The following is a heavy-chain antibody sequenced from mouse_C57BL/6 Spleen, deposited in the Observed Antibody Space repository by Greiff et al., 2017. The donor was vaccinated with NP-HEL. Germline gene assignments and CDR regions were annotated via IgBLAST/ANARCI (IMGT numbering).Heavy chain of an antibody. CDR3: ARDPITTVVAGGFDY. V-gene: IGHV3-6*01. D-gene: IGHD1-1*01. J-gene: IGHJ2*01. CDR1: GYSITSGYY. Sequence: EVKLQESGPGLVKPSQSLSLTCSVTGYSITSGYYWNWIRQFPGNKLEWMGYISYDGSNNYNPSLKNRISITRDTSKNQFFLKLNSVTTEDTATYYCARDPITTVVAGGFDYWGQGTTLTVSS. CDR2: ISYDGSN.